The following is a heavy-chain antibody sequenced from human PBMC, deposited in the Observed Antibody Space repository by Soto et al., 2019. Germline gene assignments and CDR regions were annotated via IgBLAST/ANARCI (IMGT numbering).Heavy chain of an antibody. V-gene: IGHV4-31*03. CDR3: ARVRGSSGYYSVDY. D-gene: IGHD3-22*01. J-gene: IGHJ4*02. CDR2: IYYSGST. CDR1: GGSISSGGYY. Sequence: VQLQESGPGLVKPSQTLSLTCTVSGGSISSGGYYWSWIRQHPGKGLEWIGYIYYSGSTYYNPSLKSRVTISVDTSKNQFSLKLSSVTAADTAVYYCARVRGSSGYYSVDYWGQGTLVTVSS.